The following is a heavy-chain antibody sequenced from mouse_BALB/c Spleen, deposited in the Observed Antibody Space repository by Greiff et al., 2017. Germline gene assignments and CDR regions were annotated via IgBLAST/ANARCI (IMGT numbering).Heavy chain of an antibody. J-gene: IGHJ3*01. Sequence: VQLQQSGAELVRSGASVKLSCTASGFNIKDYYMHWVKQRPEQGLEWIGWIDPENGDTEYAPKFQGKATMTADTSSNTAYLQLSSLTSEDTAVYYCNTGYDVGFAYWGQGTLVTVSA. D-gene: IGHD2-2*01. CDR1: GFNIKDYY. V-gene: IGHV14-4*02. CDR2: IDPENGDT. CDR3: NTGYDVGFAY.